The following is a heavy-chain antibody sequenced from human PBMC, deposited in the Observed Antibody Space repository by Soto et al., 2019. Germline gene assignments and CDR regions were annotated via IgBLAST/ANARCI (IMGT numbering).Heavy chain of an antibody. J-gene: IGHJ4*02. Sequence: SVKVSCKASGGTFSSYTISWVRQAPGQGLEWMGRIIPILGITNYAQKFQGRVTITADKSTSTAYMELSSLRSEDTAVYYCARDFGRGLKNKDYGGQGPLFP. CDR3: ARDFGRGLKNKDY. CDR2: IIPILGIT. V-gene: IGHV1-69*04. CDR1: GGTFSSYT. D-gene: IGHD3-10*01.